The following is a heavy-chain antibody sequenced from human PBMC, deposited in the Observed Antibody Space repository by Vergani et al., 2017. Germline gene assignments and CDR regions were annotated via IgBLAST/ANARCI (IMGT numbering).Heavy chain of an antibody. CDR3: ARGPYMAVAGQFDS. CDR1: GGSISSSNW. J-gene: IGHJ4*02. V-gene: IGHV4-4*02. Sequence: QVQLQESGPGLVKPSGTLSLTCAVSGGSISSSNWWSWVRQPPGKGLEWIGEIYHSGSTNYNPSLKSRVTISVDKSKSQFFRKLSSLTAADTAVYYWARGPYMAVAGQFDSWGQGTLVTVSS. D-gene: IGHD6-19*01. CDR2: IYHSGST.